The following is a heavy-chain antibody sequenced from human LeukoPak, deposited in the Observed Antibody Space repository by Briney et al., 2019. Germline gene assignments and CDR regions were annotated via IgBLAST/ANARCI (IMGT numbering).Heavy chain of an antibody. Sequence: SQTLSLTCTVSGGSISSGSYYWSWIRQPAGKGLEWIGRIYTSVNTNYNPSLKSRVSISVVTSKNQFSLKLSSVTAADTAVYYCARQSLLRYFDWLSHFDYWGQGTLVTVSS. J-gene: IGHJ4*02. CDR2: IYTSVNT. V-gene: IGHV4-61*02. CDR3: ARQSLLRYFDWLSHFDY. D-gene: IGHD3-9*01. CDR1: GGSISSGSYY.